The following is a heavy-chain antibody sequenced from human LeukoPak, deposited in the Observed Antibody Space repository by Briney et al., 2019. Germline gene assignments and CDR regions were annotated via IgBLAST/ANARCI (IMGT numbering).Heavy chain of an antibody. V-gene: IGHV3-23*01. J-gene: IGHJ6*03. CDR2: ISGSGGST. CDR3: ANDFWSGYPYHYYMDV. D-gene: IGHD3-3*01. Sequence: GGSLRLSCAASGFTFSSYAMSWVRQAPGKGLEWVSAISGSGGSTYYADSVKGRFTISRDNSKNTLYLQMNSLRAEDTAVYYCANDFWSGYPYHYYMDVWGKGTTVTVSS. CDR1: GFTFSSYA.